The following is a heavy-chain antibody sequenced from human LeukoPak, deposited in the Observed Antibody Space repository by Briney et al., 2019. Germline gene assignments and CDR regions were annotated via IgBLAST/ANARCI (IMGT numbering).Heavy chain of an antibody. CDR3: ARGGYCSSTSCSSNWFDP. CDR1: GGSISSGGYS. Sequence: TSQTLSLTCAVSGGSISSGGYSWSWIRQPPGKGLEWIGYIYHSGSTYYNPSLKSRVTISVDRSKNQFSLKLSSVTAADTAVYYCARGGYCSSTSCSSNWFDPWGQGTLVTVSS. J-gene: IGHJ5*02. V-gene: IGHV4-30-2*01. CDR2: IYHSGST. D-gene: IGHD2-2*01.